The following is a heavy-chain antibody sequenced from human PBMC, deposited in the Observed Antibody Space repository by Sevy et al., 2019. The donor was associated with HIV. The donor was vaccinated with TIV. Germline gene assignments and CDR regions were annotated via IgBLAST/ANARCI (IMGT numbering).Heavy chain of an antibody. Sequence: SETLSLICSVSGASIGSYYWSWIRQPPGKGLEWIGNIYYRGSTNYNPSLKSRITMSVDTSTNQFSLKLSSVTATDTAVYYCARDHLSLGLDPWGQGTLVTVSS. CDR2: IYYRGST. D-gene: IGHD1-26*01. CDR3: ARDHLSLGLDP. V-gene: IGHV4-59*01. CDR1: GASIGSYY. J-gene: IGHJ5*02.